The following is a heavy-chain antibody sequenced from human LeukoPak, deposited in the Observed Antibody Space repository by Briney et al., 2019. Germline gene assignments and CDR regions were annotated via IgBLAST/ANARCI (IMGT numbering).Heavy chain of an antibody. CDR2: INHSGST. Sequence: PSETLSLTCAVYGGSFGGYYWSWIRQPPGKGLEWIGEINHSGSTNYNPSLKSRVTISVDTSKNQFSLKLSSVTAADTAVYYCARVWTSEYYFDYWGQGTLVTVSS. D-gene: IGHD2-21*01. V-gene: IGHV4-34*01. CDR1: GGSFGGYY. CDR3: ARVWTSEYYFDY. J-gene: IGHJ4*02.